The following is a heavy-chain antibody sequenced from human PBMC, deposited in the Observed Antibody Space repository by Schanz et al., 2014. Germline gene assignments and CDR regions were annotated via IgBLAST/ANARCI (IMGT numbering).Heavy chain of an antibody. Sequence: QVQLVQSGSELKKPGASVKVSCKASGYIFTNYAMNWVRQAPGQGLEWMGWLNTYLGKPTYAQGFTGRFVFSLDTSVSTAYLQISSLKAEDTAAYYCTTETIAMAGTFSIWGQGTLVTVSS. D-gene: IGHD6-19*01. J-gene: IGHJ4*02. CDR2: LNTYLGKP. CDR1: GYIFTNYA. V-gene: IGHV7-4-1*02. CDR3: TTETIAMAGTFSI.